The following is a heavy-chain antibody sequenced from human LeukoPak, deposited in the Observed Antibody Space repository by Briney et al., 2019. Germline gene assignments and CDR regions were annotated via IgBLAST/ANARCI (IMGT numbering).Heavy chain of an antibody. CDR1: GGSISSYY. CDR3: ARGGFYDTSSPFDY. D-gene: IGHD3-22*01. J-gene: IGHJ4*02. Sequence: SETLSLTCTVSGGSISSYYWSWIRQPAGKGLEWIGRIYTSGSTNYNPSLKSRVTISVDTSKNQFSLKLNSVTAADTAVYYCARGGFYDTSSPFDYWGPGTLVTVSS. V-gene: IGHV4-4*07. CDR2: IYTSGST.